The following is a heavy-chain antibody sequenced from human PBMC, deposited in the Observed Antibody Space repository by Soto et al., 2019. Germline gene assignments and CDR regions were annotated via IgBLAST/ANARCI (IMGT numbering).Heavy chain of an antibody. J-gene: IGHJ5*02. D-gene: IGHD1-26*01. CDR2: IDWDDEK. CDR1: GFSLSTSGMC. Sequence: SGPTLVNPTQTLTLTCTFSGFSLSTSGMCVSWIRQPPGKALEWLALIDWDDEKNYRTSLKTRLTISKDTSKKQVVLTMTNMDPEDTATYYCARIQSCGRFNWFDPWGQGTLVTVSS. V-gene: IGHV2-70*01. CDR3: ARIQSCGRFNWFDP.